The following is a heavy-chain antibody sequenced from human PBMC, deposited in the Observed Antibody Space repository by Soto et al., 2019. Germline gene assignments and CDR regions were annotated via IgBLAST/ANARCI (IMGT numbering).Heavy chain of an antibody. Sequence: GGSLRLSCAASGFTFSTYWMTWFRQAPGKGLEWVSSISSSSSYIYYADSVKGRFTIPRDNAKNSLYLQMNSLRAEDTAVYYCAGSSFPWGQGTLVTVSS. J-gene: IGHJ5*02. CDR2: ISSSSSYI. CDR1: GFTFSTYW. V-gene: IGHV3-21*01. CDR3: AGSSFP.